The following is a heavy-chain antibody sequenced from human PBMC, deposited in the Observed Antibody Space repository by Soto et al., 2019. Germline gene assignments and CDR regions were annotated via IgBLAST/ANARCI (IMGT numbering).Heavy chain of an antibody. V-gene: IGHV1-3*04. D-gene: IGHD2-2*01. CDR1: GYTFTNYA. CDR2: INTGNGNT. Sequence: ASVKVSCKASGYTFTNYAMHWMRQAPGQRLEWMGWINTGNGNTKYSQRFQGRVTITRDTSASTAYVELSSVTAADTAVYYCARDLAALVPAAMGSFDYWGQGTLVTVSS. J-gene: IGHJ4*02. CDR3: ARDLAALVPAAMGSFDY.